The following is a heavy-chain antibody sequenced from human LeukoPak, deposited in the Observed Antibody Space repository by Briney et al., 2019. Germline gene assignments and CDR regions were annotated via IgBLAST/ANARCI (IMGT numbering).Heavy chain of an antibody. V-gene: IGHV3-11*01. Sequence: SGGSLRLSCAASGFTFSDYYMTWIRQAPGKGLEWVSFIGGSGGTIYYADSVKGRFTISRDNTKTSLYLQMNSLRDEDTAVYFCARDNMCDSWGQGTLVTVSS. CDR2: IGGSGGTI. CDR1: GFTFSDYY. CDR3: ARDNMCDS. J-gene: IGHJ5*01.